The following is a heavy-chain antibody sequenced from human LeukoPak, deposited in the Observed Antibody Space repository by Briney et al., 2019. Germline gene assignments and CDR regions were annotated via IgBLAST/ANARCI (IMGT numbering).Heavy chain of an antibody. CDR2: ISGSGDGT. D-gene: IGHD1-26*01. CDR1: GFTFNSYA. V-gene: IGHV3-23*01. J-gene: IGHJ4*02. Sequence: PGGSLRLSCAAAGFTFNSYAMSWVRQAPGKGLEWVSAISGSGDGTNYADSVKGRFTISRDNTNSTLYLQMSSLRAEDTAVYYCAKAGWSWYFDYWGQGTLVTVSS. CDR3: AKAGWSWYFDY.